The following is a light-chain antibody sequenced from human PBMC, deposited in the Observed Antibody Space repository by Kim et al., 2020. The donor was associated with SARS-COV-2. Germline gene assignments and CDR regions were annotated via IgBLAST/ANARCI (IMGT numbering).Light chain of an antibody. CDR2: VAS. CDR1: QSVKNN. J-gene: IGKJ4*02. V-gene: IGKV3-15*01. CDR3: QQYNDWPLLT. Sequence: SPREGVTLPCSAIQSVKNNLAWYHRHPGQAPRLLIYVASTRATDISARFSGSGSGTEFTLTIRSLQSEVLGVYYCQQYNDWPLLTFGGGTKVDIK.